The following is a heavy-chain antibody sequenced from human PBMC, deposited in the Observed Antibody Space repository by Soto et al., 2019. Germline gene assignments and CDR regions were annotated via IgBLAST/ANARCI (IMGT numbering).Heavy chain of an antibody. CDR1: GFTFSRYG. D-gene: IGHD4-17*01. J-gene: IGHJ5*02. CDR2: IWSDGSGE. Sequence: PGGSLRLSCAASGFTFSRYGMHWVRQAPGKGLEWVAVIWSDGSGEVYVDSVKGRFTISRDNSKNTLYLQMDSLRAEDTAVYYCARDDDYEANAIDLWGQGALVTVYS. CDR3: ARDDDYEANAIDL. V-gene: IGHV3-33*01.